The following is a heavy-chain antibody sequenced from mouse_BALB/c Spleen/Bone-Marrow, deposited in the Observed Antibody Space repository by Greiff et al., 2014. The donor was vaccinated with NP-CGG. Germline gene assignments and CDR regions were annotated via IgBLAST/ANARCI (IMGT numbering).Heavy chain of an antibody. Sequence: EVQGVESGAELVKPGASVKLSCTASGFNIKDTYMHWVKQRPEQGLEWIGRIDPANGNTKYDPKLQGKATITADTSSNTAYLQLNSLTSEDTAVYYCARYYYGTRYYFDYWGQGTTLTVSS. CDR2: IDPANGNT. CDR1: GFNIKDTY. CDR3: ARYYYGTRYYFDY. J-gene: IGHJ2*01. D-gene: IGHD1-1*01. V-gene: IGHV14-3*02.